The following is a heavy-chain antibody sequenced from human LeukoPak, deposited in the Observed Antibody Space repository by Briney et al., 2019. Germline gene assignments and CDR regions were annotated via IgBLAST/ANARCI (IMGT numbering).Heavy chain of an antibody. CDR1: GGSISSYY. Sequence: PSETLSLTCTVSGGSISSYYWSWIRQPAGKGLEWIGRIYTSGSTNYNPSLKSRVTMSVDTSKNQFSLKLSSVTAADTAVYYCARGPYCSSTSCYTFDYWGLGTLVTVSS. V-gene: IGHV4-4*07. CDR3: ARGPYCSSTSCYTFDY. CDR2: IYTSGST. J-gene: IGHJ4*02. D-gene: IGHD2-2*02.